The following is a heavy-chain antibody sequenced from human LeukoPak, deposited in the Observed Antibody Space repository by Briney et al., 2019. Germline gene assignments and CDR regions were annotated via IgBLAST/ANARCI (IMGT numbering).Heavy chain of an antibody. CDR2: IIPIFGTA. J-gene: IGHJ4*02. CDR3: ASHSPTWLNHQASIDY. Sequence: SVKVSCKASGYTFTSYGISWVRQAPGQGLEWMGGIIPIFGTANYAQKFQGRVTITADESTSTAYMELSSLRSEDTAVYYCASHSPTWLNHQASIDYWGQGTLVTVSS. V-gene: IGHV1-69*13. CDR1: GYTFTSYG. D-gene: IGHD5-12*01.